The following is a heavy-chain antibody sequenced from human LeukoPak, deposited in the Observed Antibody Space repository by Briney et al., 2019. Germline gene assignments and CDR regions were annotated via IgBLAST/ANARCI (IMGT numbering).Heavy chain of an antibody. V-gene: IGHV3-7*01. CDR3: ARYCSIRCPEYYFDY. J-gene: IGHJ4*02. CDR2: IRQDGGEK. Sequence: GGSLRLSCAASGFTFSDYYISWVRQAPGMGLEWVANIRQDGGEKNYVDSVKGRFTISRDNAKNLLYLQMNSLRAEDTAVYYCARYCSIRCPEYYFDYWGQGALVTVSS. CDR1: GFTFSDYY. D-gene: IGHD2-2*01.